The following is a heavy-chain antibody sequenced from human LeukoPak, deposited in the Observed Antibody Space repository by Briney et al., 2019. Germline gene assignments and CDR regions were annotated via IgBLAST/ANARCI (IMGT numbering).Heavy chain of an antibody. CDR2: ISYDGSNK. CDR3: AKMLEQWLVLDAFDI. V-gene: IGHV3-30*18. D-gene: IGHD6-19*01. CDR1: GFTFSSYG. J-gene: IGHJ3*02. Sequence: SGGSLRLSCAASGFTFSSYGMHWVRQAPGKGLEWVAVISYDGSNKYYADSVKGRFTISRDNSKNTLYPQMNSLRAEDTAVYYCAKMLEQWLVLDAFDIWGQGTMVTVSS.